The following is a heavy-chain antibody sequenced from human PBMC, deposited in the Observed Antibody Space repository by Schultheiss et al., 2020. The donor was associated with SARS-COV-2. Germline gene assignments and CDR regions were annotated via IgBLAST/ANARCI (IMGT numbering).Heavy chain of an antibody. CDR2: IYHSGST. J-gene: IGHJ4*02. CDR3: ARPGIAAPHYFDY. V-gene: IGHV4-34*01. D-gene: IGHD6-13*01. CDR1: GGSFSGYY. Sequence: SETLSLTCAVYGGSFSGYYWSWIRQPPGKGLEWIGYIYHSGSTNYNPSLKSRVTISVDTSKNQFSLKLSSVTAADTAVYYCARPGIAAPHYFDYWGQGTLVTISS.